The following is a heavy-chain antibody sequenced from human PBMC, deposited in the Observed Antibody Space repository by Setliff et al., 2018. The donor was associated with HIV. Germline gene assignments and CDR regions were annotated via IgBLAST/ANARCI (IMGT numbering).Heavy chain of an antibody. CDR1: GYSFTSYW. D-gene: IGHD3-10*01. Sequence: GESLKVSCNGSGYSFTSYWIGWVRQMPGKGLEWMGIIYPGDSDTRYSPSFQGQVTISADKSISTAYLRWSSLKASDTAMYYCARLEGVRGVGAFDIWGQGTMVTVSS. CDR2: IYPGDSDT. V-gene: IGHV5-51*01. CDR3: ARLEGVRGVGAFDI. J-gene: IGHJ3*02.